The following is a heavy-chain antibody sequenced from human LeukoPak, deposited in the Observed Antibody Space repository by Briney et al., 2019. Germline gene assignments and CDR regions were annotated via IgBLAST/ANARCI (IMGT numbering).Heavy chain of an antibody. J-gene: IGHJ5*02. CDR3: AKQWSGGSALYWFDP. CDR2: IYNDGRA. D-gene: IGHD2-15*01. Sequence: PGGSLRLSCAASGFTVSNNYMSWVRQAPGKGLEWVSVIYNDGRASYADSVKGRFIISRDNSRNTLYLQMNSLRAEDTAVYYCAKQWSGGSALYWFDPWGQGTLVTVSS. CDR1: GFTVSNNY. V-gene: IGHV3-66*04.